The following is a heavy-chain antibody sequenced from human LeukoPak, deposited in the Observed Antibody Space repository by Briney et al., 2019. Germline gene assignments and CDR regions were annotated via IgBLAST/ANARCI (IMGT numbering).Heavy chain of an antibody. J-gene: IGHJ3*02. CDR2: IDYSGNT. CDR1: SGSISSYY. V-gene: IGHV4-59*01. D-gene: IGHD2-15*01. CDR3: ARASRWYWAFDI. Sequence: SETLSLTCTVSSGSISSYYWSWIRQPPGKELEWIGYIDYSGNTDSNPSLKSRVTISVDTSKNQFSLRLHSVTAADTAVYYCARASRWYWAFDIWGQGTVVTVSS.